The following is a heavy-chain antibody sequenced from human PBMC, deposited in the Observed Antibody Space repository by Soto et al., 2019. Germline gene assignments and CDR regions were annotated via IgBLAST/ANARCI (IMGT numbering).Heavy chain of an antibody. Sequence: SGPTLVNPTQTLTLTCTFSGFSLSTSGMCVSWICQPPGKALEWLALIDWDDDKYYSTSLKTRLTISKDTSKNQVVLTMTNMDPVDTATYYCARRIAAAGYNWFDPWGQGTLVTVSS. J-gene: IGHJ5*02. CDR1: GFSLSTSGMC. D-gene: IGHD6-13*01. V-gene: IGHV2-70*01. CDR3: ARRIAAAGYNWFDP. CDR2: IDWDDDK.